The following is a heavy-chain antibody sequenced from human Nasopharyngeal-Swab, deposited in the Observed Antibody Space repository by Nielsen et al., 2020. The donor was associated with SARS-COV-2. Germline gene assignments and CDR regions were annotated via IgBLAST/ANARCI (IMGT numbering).Heavy chain of an antibody. J-gene: IGHJ5*02. CDR2: FDPEDGET. CDR1: GYTLTELS. Sequence: ASVKVSCKVSGYTLTELSMHWVRQAPGKGLDWMGGFDPEDGETIYAQKFQGRVTMTEDTSTDTAYMELSSLRSEDTAVYYCATGPAVAGTSNWFDPWGQGTLVTVSS. CDR3: ATGPAVAGTSNWFDP. D-gene: IGHD6-19*01. V-gene: IGHV1-24*01.